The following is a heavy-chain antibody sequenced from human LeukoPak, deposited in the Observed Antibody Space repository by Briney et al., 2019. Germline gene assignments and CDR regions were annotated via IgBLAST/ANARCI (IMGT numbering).Heavy chain of an antibody. D-gene: IGHD6-19*01. Sequence: GASVKVSCKASGGTFSSYATSWVRQAPGQGLEWMGGIIPIFGTANYAQKFQGRVTITADESTSTAYMELSSLRSEDTAVYYCARLQGWIAVAGTPDYYGMDVWGQGTTVTVSS. V-gene: IGHV1-69*13. CDR3: ARLQGWIAVAGTPDYYGMDV. CDR1: GGTFSSYA. CDR2: IIPIFGTA. J-gene: IGHJ6*02.